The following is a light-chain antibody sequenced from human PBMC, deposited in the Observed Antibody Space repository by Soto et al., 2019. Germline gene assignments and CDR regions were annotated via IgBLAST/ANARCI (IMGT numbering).Light chain of an antibody. CDR2: DAS. CDR3: QQNYNTPLA. Sequence: DIQMTQSPSLLSASVGARVTITCRSNQTIRNYLNWYQQKPGKAPNLLIHDASSLQTGVPSRFSGRGFGTDFTLTINGLQLADFATYYCQQNYNTPLAFGQGTKIEIK. CDR1: QTIRNY. J-gene: IGKJ2*01. V-gene: IGKV1-39*01.